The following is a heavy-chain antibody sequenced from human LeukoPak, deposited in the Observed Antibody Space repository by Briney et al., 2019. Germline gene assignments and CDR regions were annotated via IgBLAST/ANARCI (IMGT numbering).Heavy chain of an antibody. CDR1: GGSISSSSYY. D-gene: IGHD2-8*01. V-gene: IGHV4-39*07. Sequence: SETLSLTCTVSGGSISSSSYYWGWIRQPPGKGLEWIGSIYYSGSTNYNPSLKSRVTISVDTSKNQFSLKLSSVTAADTAVYYCARAGRMDWFDPWGQGTLVTVSS. J-gene: IGHJ5*02. CDR3: ARAGRMDWFDP. CDR2: IYYSGST.